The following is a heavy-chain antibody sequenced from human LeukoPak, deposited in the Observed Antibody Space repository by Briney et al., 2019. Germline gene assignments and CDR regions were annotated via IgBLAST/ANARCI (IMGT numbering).Heavy chain of an antibody. CDR1: GFTLGSYG. D-gene: IGHD2-2*01. CDR2: ISYDGSNE. Sequence: GGSLRLSCAASGFTLGSYGMQWARQAPGKGLEWVAFISYDGSNESFGDSEKGRFTISRDNSNNTLYLQMKSLRAEDTGVYYCARGNREDVYWAVPAVEFDYWGQGTLVTVPS. CDR3: ARGNREDVYWAVPAVEFDY. J-gene: IGHJ4*02. V-gene: IGHV3-33*05.